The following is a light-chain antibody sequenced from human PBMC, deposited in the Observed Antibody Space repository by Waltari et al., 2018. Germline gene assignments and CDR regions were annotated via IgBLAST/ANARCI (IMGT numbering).Light chain of an antibody. CDR1: SIGSRS. V-gene: IGLV3-21*01. Sequence: SYVLTQPPSVSVAPGKAARITCGGNSIGSRSVHWYQQKPDQAPVLVIYYDSDRPSGIPERISGSKSGNTATLTISRVEAGDEAAYYCQLWESGSDRVVFGGGTKLTVL. CDR2: YDS. CDR3: QLWESGSDRVV. J-gene: IGLJ2*01.